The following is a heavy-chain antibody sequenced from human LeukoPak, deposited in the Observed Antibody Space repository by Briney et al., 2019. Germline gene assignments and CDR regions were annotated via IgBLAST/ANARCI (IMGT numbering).Heavy chain of an antibody. V-gene: IGHV4-61*01. Sequence: PSETLSLTCTVSGGSVSSGSYYWSWIRQPPGKGLEWIGYIYYSGSANYNPSLKSRVTIPVDTSKNQFSLKLSSVTAADTAVYYCVTYYYDSSGYYFDYWGQGTLVTVSS. J-gene: IGHJ4*02. CDR3: VTYYYDSSGYYFDY. CDR2: IYYSGSA. D-gene: IGHD3-22*01. CDR1: GGSVSSGSYY.